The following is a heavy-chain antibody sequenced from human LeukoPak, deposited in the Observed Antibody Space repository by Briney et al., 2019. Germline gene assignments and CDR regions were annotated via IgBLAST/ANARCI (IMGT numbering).Heavy chain of an antibody. CDR1: GFTFTNAW. J-gene: IGHJ1*01. V-gene: IGHV3-15*01. CDR2: IKSKTNGGTT. Sequence: GGSLRLSCAASGFTFTNAWMSWVRQAPGKGLEWGGRIKSKTNGGTTDYAAPVRGRFTISRDDSKNTLYLQMNSLQTEDTAVYYCTTDNLYSSGWEGYFQHWGQGTLVTVSS. CDR3: TTDNLYSSGWEGYFQH. D-gene: IGHD3-10*01.